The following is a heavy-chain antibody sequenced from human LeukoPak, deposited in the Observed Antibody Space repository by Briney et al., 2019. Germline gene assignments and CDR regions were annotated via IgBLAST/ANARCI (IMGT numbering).Heavy chain of an antibody. D-gene: IGHD2-2*01. CDR1: GYTFTSYD. CDR3: AREYCSSTSCYGWFDP. V-gene: IGHV1-8*03. J-gene: IGHJ5*02. CDR2: MNPNSGNT. Sequence: ASVKVSCKASGYTFTSYDINWVRQATGQGLEWMGWMNPNSGNTGYAQKFQGRVTITRNTSISTAYMELSSLRSEDTAVYYCAREYCSSTSCYGWFDPWGQGTLVTVSS.